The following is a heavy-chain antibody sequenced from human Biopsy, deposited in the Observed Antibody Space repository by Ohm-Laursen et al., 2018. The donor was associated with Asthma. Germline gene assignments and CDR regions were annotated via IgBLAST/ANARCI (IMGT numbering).Heavy chain of an antibody. V-gene: IGHV1-24*01. CDR1: GYIPTLVS. CDR3: ASDFPKDYVRYNFQF. Sequence: ASWNGSSKISGYIPTLVSMHWVRQSLGLGLNWMGGHDHVEGGTVNAWRFQGRVSMIEDSSTDTAYTELSSLSSDDTAVYYCASDFPKDYVRYNFQFWGQGALVTVSS. J-gene: IGHJ4*02. CDR2: HDHVEGGT. D-gene: IGHD4-17*01.